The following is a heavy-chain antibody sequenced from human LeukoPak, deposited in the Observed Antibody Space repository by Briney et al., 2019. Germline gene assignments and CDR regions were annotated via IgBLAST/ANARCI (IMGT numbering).Heavy chain of an antibody. CDR1: GGSFSGYY. CDR3: VRGRSPRKRYVDL. V-gene: IGHV4-34*01. J-gene: IGHJ2*01. Sequence: PSETLSLTGAVYGGSFSGYYWSWIRQPPGKGLEWIGEINHSGSTNYNPSLKSRVTISVDTSKNQFSLKLSSVTAADTAVYYCVRGRSPRKRYVDLWGRGTLVTVSS. CDR2: INHSGST.